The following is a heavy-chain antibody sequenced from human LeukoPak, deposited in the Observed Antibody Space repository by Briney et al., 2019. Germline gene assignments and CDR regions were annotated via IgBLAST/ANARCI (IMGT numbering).Heavy chain of an antibody. CDR2: ISSSGSTI. V-gene: IGHV3-11*01. CDR3: ARVSMIVMGDAFDI. J-gene: IGHJ3*02. CDR1: GFTFSDYY. Sequence: GGSLSLSCAASGFTFSDYYMSWIRQAPGKGLEWVSYISSSGSTIYYADSVKCRFTISRDNAKNSLYLQMNSLRAEDTAVYYCARVSMIVMGDAFDIWGQGTMVTVSS. D-gene: IGHD3-22*01.